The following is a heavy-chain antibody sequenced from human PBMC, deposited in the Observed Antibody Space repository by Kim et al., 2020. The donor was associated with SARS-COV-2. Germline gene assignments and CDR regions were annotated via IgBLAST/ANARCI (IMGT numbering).Heavy chain of an antibody. Sequence: YYADSVKGRFTISRDNSKNTLYLQRNSLRAEDTAVYYCATSTDSSNAWNYWGQGTLVTVSS. V-gene: IGHV3-23*01. D-gene: IGHD6-13*01. J-gene: IGHJ4*02. CDR3: ATSTDSSNAWNY.